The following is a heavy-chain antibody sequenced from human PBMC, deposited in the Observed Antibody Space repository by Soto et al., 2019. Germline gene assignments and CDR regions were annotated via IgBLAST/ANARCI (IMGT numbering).Heavy chain of an antibody. Sequence: ASVKVSCKASGYTFTSYGISWVRQAPGQGLEWMGWISAYNGNTNYAQKLQGRVTMTTDTSKNQFSLKLSSVTAADTAVYYCASRMGATAANFDYWGQGTLVTVSS. V-gene: IGHV1-18*01. CDR2: ISAYNGNT. CDR1: GYTFTSYG. CDR3: ASRMGATAANFDY. D-gene: IGHD1-26*01. J-gene: IGHJ4*02.